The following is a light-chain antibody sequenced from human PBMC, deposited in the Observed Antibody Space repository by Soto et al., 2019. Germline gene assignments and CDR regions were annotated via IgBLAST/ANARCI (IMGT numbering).Light chain of an antibody. Sequence: QCVRRHPASASGSPGHSITISCAGTSSDVGSYNLVSWYQNHPGKAPKLMIYEGSKRPSGVSNRFSGSKSGNTASLTISGLQAADEADYFCFSYAGSSNYVFGTGTKVTAL. V-gene: IGLV2-23*01. CDR2: EGS. CDR3: FSYAGSSNYV. CDR1: SSDVGSYNL. J-gene: IGLJ1*01.